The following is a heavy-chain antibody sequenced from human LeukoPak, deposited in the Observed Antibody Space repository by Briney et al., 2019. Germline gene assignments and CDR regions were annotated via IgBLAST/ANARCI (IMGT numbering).Heavy chain of an antibody. CDR1: GGSFSGYY. Sequence: SETLSLTCAVYGGSFSGYYWSWIRQPPGKGLEWIGEINHSGSTNYNPSLKSRVTISVDTSKNQFSLKLSSVTAADTAVYYCARSTYYYGSGSSDYWGQGTPVTVSS. J-gene: IGHJ4*02. CDR3: ARSTYYYGSGSSDY. D-gene: IGHD3-10*01. CDR2: INHSGST. V-gene: IGHV4-34*01.